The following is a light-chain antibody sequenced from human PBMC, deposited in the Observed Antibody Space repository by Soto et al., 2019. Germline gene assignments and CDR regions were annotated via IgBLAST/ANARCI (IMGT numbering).Light chain of an antibody. CDR2: DAA. V-gene: IGKV3D-15*01. CDR1: ESVTST. CDR3: RQRSNRSPLT. J-gene: IGKJ4*01. Sequence: EIVMTQSPATVSVSPGERATLSCRASESVTSTLAWYHQKPPQAATILIYDAATRATGITARLSGSRASTAFSIITISRLAEEFSAYYCRQRSNRSPLTFGRGTKVDIK.